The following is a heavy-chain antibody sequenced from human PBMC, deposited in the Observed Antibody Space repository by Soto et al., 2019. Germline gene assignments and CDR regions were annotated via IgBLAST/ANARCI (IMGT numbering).Heavy chain of an antibody. CDR1: GGTFSSYA. CDR2: IIPIFGTA. D-gene: IGHD2-2*01. V-gene: IGHV1-69*06. Sequence: SVKVSCKASGGTFSSYAISWVRQAPGQGLEWMGGIIPIFGTANYAQKFQGRVTITADKSTSTAYMELSSLRSEDTAVYYCARLGYCSSTSCYFDYWGQGTLVTVSS. J-gene: IGHJ4*02. CDR3: ARLGYCSSTSCYFDY.